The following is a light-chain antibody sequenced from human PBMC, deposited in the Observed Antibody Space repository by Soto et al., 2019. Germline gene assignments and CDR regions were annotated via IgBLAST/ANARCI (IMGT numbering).Light chain of an antibody. CDR2: DNT. Sequence: QSVLTQPASLSGAPGQRVTISCTGSSSNIGAGYDVHWYQQLPGTAPKLLIYDNTNRPSGVPDRFSGSKSGTSASLAITGLQAEDEADYYCQSYDRSLSGSRVFGTGTKVTVL. CDR3: QSYDRSLSGSRV. J-gene: IGLJ1*01. CDR1: SSNIGAGYD. V-gene: IGLV1-40*01.